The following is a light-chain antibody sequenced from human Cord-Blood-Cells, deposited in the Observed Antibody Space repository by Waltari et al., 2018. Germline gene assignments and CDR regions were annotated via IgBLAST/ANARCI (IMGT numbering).Light chain of an antibody. Sequence: QSALTQPASVSGSPGPSITISRTGTSSAVGGYHYVSWYQPHPGKAPKLMIYEVSNRPSGVSNRFSGSKSGNTASLTISGLQAEDEADYYCSSYTSSSTLVFGGGTKLTVL. CDR3: SSYTSSSTLV. V-gene: IGLV2-14*01. CDR1: SSAVGGYHY. CDR2: EVS. J-gene: IGLJ2*01.